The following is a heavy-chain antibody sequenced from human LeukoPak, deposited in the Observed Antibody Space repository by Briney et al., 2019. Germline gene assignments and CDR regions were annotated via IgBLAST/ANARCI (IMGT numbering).Heavy chain of an antibody. J-gene: IGHJ3*01. Sequence: GGSLRLSCAASGFTFSSYGMHWVRQAPGQGLQWVSYISPSNVMYYSDSVQGRFTISRDNAKNSLFLQMNSLRTEDTGVYYCTGYRGASPAMWGQGTMVTVSS. CDR1: GFTFSSYG. V-gene: IGHV3-48*01. CDR3: TGYRGASPAM. CDR2: ISPSNVM. D-gene: IGHD1-26*01.